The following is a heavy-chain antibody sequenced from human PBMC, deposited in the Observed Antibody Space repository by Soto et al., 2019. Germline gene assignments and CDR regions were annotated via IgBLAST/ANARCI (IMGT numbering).Heavy chain of an antibody. V-gene: IGHV4-59*08. J-gene: IGHJ6*02. CDR1: SGPTSSHN. Sequence: QVQLQQSGPGLVKPSETLSLTCSVSSGPTSSHNWGWIRQTPGRGLEWIGYVYSTGGTSYNPSLNCRVTIAAATSTNRLTLTLTSVTAADTAVYYCVRQGIGNLHGLVDVWGQGTTVRVSS. D-gene: IGHD1-1*01. CDR2: VYSTGGT. CDR3: VRQGIGNLHGLVDV.